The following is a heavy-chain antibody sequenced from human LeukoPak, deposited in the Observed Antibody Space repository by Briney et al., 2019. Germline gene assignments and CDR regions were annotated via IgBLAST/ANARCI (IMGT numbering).Heavy chain of an antibody. D-gene: IGHD5-12*01. Sequence: SETLSLTCTVSGGSISSYYWSWIRQPAGKGLEWIGRIYTSGSTNYNPSLKSRVTMSVDTSKNQFSLKLSSVTAADTAVYYCAGSGFRYSGQKWVDYWGQGTLVTVSS. V-gene: IGHV4-4*07. J-gene: IGHJ4*02. CDR3: AGSGFRYSGQKWVDY. CDR1: GGSISSYY. CDR2: IYTSGST.